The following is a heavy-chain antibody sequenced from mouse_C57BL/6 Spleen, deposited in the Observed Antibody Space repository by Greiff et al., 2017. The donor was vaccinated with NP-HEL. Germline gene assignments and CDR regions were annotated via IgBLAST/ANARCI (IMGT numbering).Heavy chain of an antibody. Sequence: QVQLKESGAELVRPGASVTLSCKASSYTFTDYEMHWVKQTPVHGLEWIGAIDPETGGTAYNQKFKGKAILTADKSSSTAYMELRSLTSEDSAVYYWYDYDGAYWGQGTLVTVSA. CDR1: SYTFTDYE. D-gene: IGHD2-4*01. V-gene: IGHV1-15*01. CDR2: IDPETGGT. CDR3: YDYDGAY. J-gene: IGHJ3*01.